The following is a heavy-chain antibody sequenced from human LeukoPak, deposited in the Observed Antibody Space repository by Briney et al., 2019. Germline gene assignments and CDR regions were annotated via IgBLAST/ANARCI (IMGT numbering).Heavy chain of an antibody. D-gene: IGHD4-17*01. J-gene: IGHJ6*03. CDR1: GGTFSSYA. Sequence: SVKVSCKASGGTFSSYAISWVRQAPGQGLEWMGGIIPIFGTANYAQKFQGRVTITADKSTSTAYMELSSLRSDDTAVYYCARTDYGFYYYYMDVWGKGTTVTVSS. V-gene: IGHV1-69*06. CDR3: ARTDYGFYYYYMDV. CDR2: IIPIFGTA.